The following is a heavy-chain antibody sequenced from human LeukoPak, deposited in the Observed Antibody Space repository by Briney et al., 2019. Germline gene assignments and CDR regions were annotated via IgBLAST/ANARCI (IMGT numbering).Heavy chain of an antibody. V-gene: IGHV3-15*01. CDR1: GFTFTNAW. Sequence: GGSLRLSCAASGFTFTNAWMSWVRQAPGKGLEWVGRIKSKVDGGTTDYAAPVKGTFTISRDDSKNTLYLQMNSLRAEDTAVYYCARDRPGGGAPDAFDIWGQGTMVTVSS. D-gene: IGHD1-26*01. J-gene: IGHJ3*02. CDR2: IKSKVDGGTT. CDR3: ARDRPGGGAPDAFDI.